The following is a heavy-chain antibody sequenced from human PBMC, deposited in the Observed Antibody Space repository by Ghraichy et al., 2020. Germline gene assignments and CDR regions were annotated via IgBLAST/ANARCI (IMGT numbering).Heavy chain of an antibody. D-gene: IGHD3-3*01. CDR2: IYYSGST. Sequence: SETLSLTCTVSGGSISSYYWSWIRQPPGKGLEWIGYIYYSGSTNYNPSLKSRVTISVDTSKNQFSLKLSSVTAADTAVYYCARQERFLEWLPRSIDYYGMDVWGQGTTVTVSS. CDR3: ARQERFLEWLPRSIDYYGMDV. CDR1: GGSISSYY. J-gene: IGHJ6*02. V-gene: IGHV4-59*08.